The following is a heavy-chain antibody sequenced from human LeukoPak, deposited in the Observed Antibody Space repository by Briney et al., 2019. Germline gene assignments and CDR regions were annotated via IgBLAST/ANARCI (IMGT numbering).Heavy chain of an antibody. CDR2: IYYSGST. CDR3: ARASGGFWSGYHEHNWFDP. V-gene: IGHV4-59*01. D-gene: IGHD3-3*01. J-gene: IGHJ5*02. CDR1: GGSISSYY. Sequence: SETPSLTCTVSGGSISSYYWSWIRQPPGKGLEWIGYIYYSGSTNYNPSLKSRVTISVDTSKNQFSLKLSSVTAADTAVYYCARASGGFWSGYHEHNWFDPWGQGTLVTVSS.